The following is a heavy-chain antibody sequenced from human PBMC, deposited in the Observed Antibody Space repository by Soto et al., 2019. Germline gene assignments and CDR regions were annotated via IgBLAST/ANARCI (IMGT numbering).Heavy chain of an antibody. V-gene: IGHV3-49*03. CDR1: GFTFGDYA. D-gene: IGHD4-17*01. CDR2: IRSKAYGGTT. Sequence: GGSLRLSCTASGFTFGDYAMSWFRQAPGKGLEWVGFIRSKAYGGTTEYAASVKCRFTISRDDSKSIARLQMNSLKTEDTAVYYCTSGHGDYGIDYWGQGTLVTVSS. J-gene: IGHJ4*02. CDR3: TSGHGDYGIDY.